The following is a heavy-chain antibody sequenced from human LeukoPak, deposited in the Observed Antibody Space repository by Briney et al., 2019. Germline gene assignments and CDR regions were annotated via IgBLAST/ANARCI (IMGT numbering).Heavy chain of an antibody. Sequence: SQTLSLTCTVSGGSISSGSYYWSWIRQPAGKGLEWIGRIYTSGSTNYNPSLKSRVTMSVDTSKNQFSLKLNSVTAADTAVYYCASIAVARDDAFDIWGQGTMVTVSS. J-gene: IGHJ3*02. V-gene: IGHV4-61*02. CDR2: IYTSGST. D-gene: IGHD6-13*01. CDR3: ASIAVARDDAFDI. CDR1: GGSISSGSYY.